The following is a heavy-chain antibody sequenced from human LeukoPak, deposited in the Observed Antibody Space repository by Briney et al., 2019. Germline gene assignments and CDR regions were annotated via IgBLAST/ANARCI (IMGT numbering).Heavy chain of an antibody. Sequence: ASVTVSYKASVYTFTIYGISWVRRAPGQGLEWMGWISAYNGNTNYAQKLQGRVTMTTDTSTSTAYMELRSLRSDDTAVYYCARDTSSSWEAFDYWGQGTLVTVSS. V-gene: IGHV1-18*01. D-gene: IGHD6-13*01. CDR3: ARDTSSSWEAFDY. CDR1: VYTFTIYG. J-gene: IGHJ4*02. CDR2: ISAYNGNT.